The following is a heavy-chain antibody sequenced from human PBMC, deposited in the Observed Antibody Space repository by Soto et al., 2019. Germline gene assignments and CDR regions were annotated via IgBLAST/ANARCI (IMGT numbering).Heavy chain of an antibody. J-gene: IGHJ6*02. CDR2: ISPYTGNT. Sequence: QVQLVQSGDEVKKPGASVKVSCKASGYIFVNYGIAWVRQAPGQGLEWMGWISPYTGNTHSATKIQGRLTMTTDTSTSTAYMGLGRLTSDDTAVYYCVMVDNYVTPTPQDVWGQGTTVTVSS. CDR1: GYIFVNYG. CDR3: VMVDNYVTPTPQDV. D-gene: IGHD3-16*01. V-gene: IGHV1-18*01.